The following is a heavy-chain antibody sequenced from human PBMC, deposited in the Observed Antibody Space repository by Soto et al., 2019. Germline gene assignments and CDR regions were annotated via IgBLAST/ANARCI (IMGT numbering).Heavy chain of an antibody. J-gene: IGHJ6*02. V-gene: IGHV3-66*01. Sequence: PGGSLRLSCADSGFTFTDYGMHWVRQAPGKGLEWVSVIKSGGNTNYADSVEGRFTISRDNSKNTVYLQMNSLRGEDTAVYYCVRENYYYGMDVWGQGTTVTVSS. CDR2: IKSGGNT. CDR1: GFTFTDYG. CDR3: VRENYYYGMDV.